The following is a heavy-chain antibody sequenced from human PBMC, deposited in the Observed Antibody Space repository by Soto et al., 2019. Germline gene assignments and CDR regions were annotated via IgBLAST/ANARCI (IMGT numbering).Heavy chain of an antibody. CDR3: ARTKLRFVVVVAATGWFAP. D-gene: IGHD2-15*01. CDR1: GFTFSSYA. Sequence: QVQLVESGGGVVQPGRSLRLSCAASGFTFSSYAMHWVRQAPGKGLERVAVISYDGSNKYYADSVKGRFTIARDNSKNTLYLQMNSLRAEDTAVYYCARTKLRFVVVVAATGWFAPWGQGTLVIVSS. CDR2: ISYDGSNK. J-gene: IGHJ5*02. V-gene: IGHV3-30-3*01.